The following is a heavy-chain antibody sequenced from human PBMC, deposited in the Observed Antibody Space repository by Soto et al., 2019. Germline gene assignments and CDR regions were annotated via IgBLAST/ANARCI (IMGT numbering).Heavy chain of an antibody. V-gene: IGHV1-69*13. CDR3: ASRKLLDIVVVVAATNYYYGMDV. CDR1: GGTFSSYA. J-gene: IGHJ6*02. D-gene: IGHD2-15*01. CDR2: IIPIFGTA. Sequence: SVKVSCKASGGTFSSYAISWVRQAPGQGLEWMGGIIPIFGTANYAQKFQGRVTITADESTSTAYMELSSLRSEDTAVYYCASRKLLDIVVVVAATNYYYGMDVWGRGTTVTVSS.